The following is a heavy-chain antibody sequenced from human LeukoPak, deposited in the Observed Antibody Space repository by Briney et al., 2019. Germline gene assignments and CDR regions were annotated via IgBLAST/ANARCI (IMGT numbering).Heavy chain of an antibody. CDR3: ARFTYYYGSNYYFDY. D-gene: IGHD3-10*01. CDR2: IYTSGST. V-gene: IGHV4-61*02. J-gene: IGHJ4*02. CDR1: GGSISSGSYY. Sequence: SETLSLTCTVSGGSISSGSYYWSWIRQPAGKGLEWIGRIYTSGSTNYNPSLKSRVTISVDTSKKQFSLKLSSVTAADTAVYYCARFTYYYGSNYYFDYWGQGTLVTVSS.